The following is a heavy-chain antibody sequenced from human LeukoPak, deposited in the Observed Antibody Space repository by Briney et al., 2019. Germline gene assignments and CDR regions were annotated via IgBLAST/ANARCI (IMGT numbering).Heavy chain of an antibody. Sequence: SETLSLTCTVSGGSISSYYWSWIRQPPGKGLEWIGYIYYSGSTNYNPSLKSRVTISVDTSKNQFSLKLSSVTAADTAVYYCARGAPYSSSWYRWGQGTLVTVSP. CDR3: ARGAPYSSSWYR. V-gene: IGHV4-59*01. CDR2: IYYSGST. D-gene: IGHD6-13*01. CDR1: GGSISSYY. J-gene: IGHJ5*02.